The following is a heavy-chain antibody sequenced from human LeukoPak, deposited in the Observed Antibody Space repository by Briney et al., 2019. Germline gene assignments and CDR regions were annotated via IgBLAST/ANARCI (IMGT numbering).Heavy chain of an antibody. CDR1: GYTFTSFY. V-gene: IGHV5-51*01. J-gene: IGHJ4*02. Sequence: GESLKISCTGSGYTFTSFYIGWVRQMPGKGLECMGIIYPGDSDTRYSPSFQGQVTISADKSISTAYLQWSSLKASDTAIYYCARQWGDCSSTSCYSAYWGQGTLVTVSS. CDR3: ARQWGDCSSTSCYSAY. D-gene: IGHD2-2*01. CDR2: IYPGDSDT.